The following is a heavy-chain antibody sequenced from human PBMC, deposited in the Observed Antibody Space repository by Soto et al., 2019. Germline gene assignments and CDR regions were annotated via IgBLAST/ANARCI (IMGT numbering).Heavy chain of an antibody. CDR2: ISWNSGSI. V-gene: IGHV3-9*01. CDR1: GFTFDDYV. D-gene: IGHD2-15*01. CDR3: AKGLGYCSGGSCQYYFDY. Sequence: EVQLVESGGGLVQPGRSLRLSCAASGFTFDDYVMHWVRQAPGKGLEWVSGISWNSGSIGYADSVKGRFTISRDNAKNSLYLQMNSLRAEDTALYYCAKGLGYCSGGSCQYYFDYWGQGTLVTVSS. J-gene: IGHJ4*02.